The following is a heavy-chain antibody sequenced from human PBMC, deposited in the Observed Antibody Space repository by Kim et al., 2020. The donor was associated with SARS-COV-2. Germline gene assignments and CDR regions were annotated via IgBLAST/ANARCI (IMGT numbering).Heavy chain of an antibody. Sequence: VDSVKGRFTISRDNAKNSLYLQMNSLRAEDTAVYYCARDTGGYYDSLGYWGQGTLVTVSS. V-gene: IGHV3-7*01. D-gene: IGHD3-22*01. CDR3: ARDTGGYYDSLGY. J-gene: IGHJ4*02.